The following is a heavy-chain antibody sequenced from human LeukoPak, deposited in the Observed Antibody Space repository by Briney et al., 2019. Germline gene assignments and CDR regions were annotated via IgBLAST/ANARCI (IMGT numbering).Heavy chain of an antibody. CDR3: ARGPSRRRDNWFDP. J-gene: IGHJ5*02. D-gene: IGHD6-13*01. Sequence: GGSLRLSCAASGLTFSSHWMHWVRQAPGKGLVWVSRITNDGSSTTYADSVKGRFTISRDNSKNTLYLQMNSLRAEDTAVYYCARGPSRRRDNWFDPWGQGTLVTVSS. CDR1: GLTFSSHW. V-gene: IGHV3-74*01. CDR2: ITNDGSST.